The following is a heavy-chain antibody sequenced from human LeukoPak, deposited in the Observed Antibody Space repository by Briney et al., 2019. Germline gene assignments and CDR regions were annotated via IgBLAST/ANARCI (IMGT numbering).Heavy chain of an antibody. D-gene: IGHD2-2*01. Sequence: ASVKVSCKASGYTFTSYGISWVRQAPGQGLEWMGWISAYNGNTNYAQKLQGRVTMTTDTSTSTAYMELRSLRSDDTAVYYCAREEGRTSFGPYYYGMDVWGQGTTVTVSS. CDR2: ISAYNGNT. CDR3: AREEGRTSFGPYYYGMDV. V-gene: IGHV1-18*01. J-gene: IGHJ6*02. CDR1: GYTFTSYG.